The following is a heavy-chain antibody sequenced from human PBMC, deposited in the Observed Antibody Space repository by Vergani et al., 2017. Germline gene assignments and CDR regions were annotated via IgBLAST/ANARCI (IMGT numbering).Heavy chain of an antibody. J-gene: IGHJ4*02. CDR2: VLFDGSNE. D-gene: IGHD2-15*01. V-gene: IGHV3-30*02. CDR3: AXDLAYCHEGSCAL. Sequence: VQLVQSGGGVVQPGGSLRLSCVASGFTFNRYGMQWVRQAPGKGLEWVAYVLFDGSNEYYADSVKGRFIVSRDNSNDALYLQMNSLRTDDTAVYYCAXDLAYCHEGSCALWGQGSVVTVSS. CDR1: GFTFNRYG.